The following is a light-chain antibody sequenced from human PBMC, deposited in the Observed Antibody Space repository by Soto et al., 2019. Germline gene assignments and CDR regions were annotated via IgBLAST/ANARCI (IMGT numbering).Light chain of an antibody. J-gene: IGLJ1*01. CDR3: GSWDSSLSAYV. CDR1: SSNIGGNS. CDR2: DDN. Sequence: QSVMTQPPSVSAAPGQKVTISCSGSSSNIGGNSGSWYQQLPGTAPKLLIYDDNKQPSGIPDRFSGSKSGTSATLGITGFQTGDEADYYCGSWDSSLSAYVFGTGTKLTVL. V-gene: IGLV1-51*01.